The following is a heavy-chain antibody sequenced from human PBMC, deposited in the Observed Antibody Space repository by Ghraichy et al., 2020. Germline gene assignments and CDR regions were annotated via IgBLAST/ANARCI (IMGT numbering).Heavy chain of an antibody. CDR3: AKDSRAYYYDSSGYYWGGFDY. J-gene: IGHJ4*02. V-gene: IGHV3-23*01. CDR2: ISGSGGST. CDR1: GFTFSSYA. Sequence: GGSLRLSCAASGFTFSSYAMSWVRQAPGKGLEWVSAISGSGGSTYYADSVKGRFTISRDNSKNTLYLQMNSLRAEDTAVYYCAKDSRAYYYDSSGYYWGGFDYWGQGTLVTVSS. D-gene: IGHD3-22*01.